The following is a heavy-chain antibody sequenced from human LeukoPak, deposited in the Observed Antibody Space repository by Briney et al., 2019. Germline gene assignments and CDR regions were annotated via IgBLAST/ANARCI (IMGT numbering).Heavy chain of an antibody. J-gene: IGHJ4*02. CDR2: ISILYGET. CDR1: GYIFTTYG. V-gene: IGHV1-18*01. CDR3: ARDFFHGHCSGLSCFLLDY. Sequence: ASVKVSCKASGYIFTTYGISWVRQAPGQGLEWMGWISILYGETKYAQKFQGRLTMTTDTSANTAYMELRSLRPDDTAIYYCARDFFHGHCSGLSCFLLDYWRQGSLVTVSS. D-gene: IGHD2-15*01.